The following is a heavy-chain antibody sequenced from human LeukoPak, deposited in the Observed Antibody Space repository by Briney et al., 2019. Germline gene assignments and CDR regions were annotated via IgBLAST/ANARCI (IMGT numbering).Heavy chain of an antibody. D-gene: IGHD2-15*01. V-gene: IGHV3-23*01. CDR1: GFTFSSYE. CDR2: ISGSGGST. CDR3: ASHYLVAARPYFDY. J-gene: IGHJ4*02. Sequence: GGSLRLSCAASGFTFSSYEMNWVRQAPGKGLEWVSAISGSGGSTYYADSVKGRFTISRDNSKNTLYLQMNSLRAEDTAMYYCASHYLVAARPYFDYWGQGTLVTVSS.